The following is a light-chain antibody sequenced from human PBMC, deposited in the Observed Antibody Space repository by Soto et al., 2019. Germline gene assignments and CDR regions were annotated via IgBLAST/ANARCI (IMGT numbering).Light chain of an antibody. CDR2: ATS. CDR3: QQYGRSPLT. V-gene: IGKV3-20*01. J-gene: IGKJ1*01. Sequence: EIALTQSPDTLSLSPSERATISCRASQSVSSSSVAWYQQKPGQAPRLLIYATSYRATDIPVRFSAGGAGTDFTLTISSLEPEDFAVYSCQQYGRSPLTFGKGTKVDIK. CDR1: QSVSSSS.